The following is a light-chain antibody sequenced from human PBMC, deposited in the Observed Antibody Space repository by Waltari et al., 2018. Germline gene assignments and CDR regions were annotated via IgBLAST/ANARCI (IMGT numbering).Light chain of an antibody. CDR1: RRTIGNNA. V-gene: IGLV1-36*01. CDR3: AAWDDSLHAVV. J-gene: IGLJ2*01. Sequence: QSVLTQPPSVSEVPRQRVTISRSGSRRTIGNNAVSWYQYLPGKAPKLLIYYDDLVPSGVSDRFSGSKSGTSASLAISGLQSEDEADYYCAAWDDSLHAVVFGGGTKLTVL. CDR2: YDD.